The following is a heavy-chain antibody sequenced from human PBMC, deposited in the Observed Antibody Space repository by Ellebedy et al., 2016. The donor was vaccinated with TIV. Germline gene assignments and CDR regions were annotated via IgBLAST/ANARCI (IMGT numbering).Heavy chain of an antibody. CDR3: ARWVAVAATYCDY. D-gene: IGHD6-19*01. CDR1: GGSITNYY. J-gene: IGHJ4*02. CDR2: INHSRIT. Sequence: MPSETLSLTCNVSGGSITNYYWSWIRQPPGKGLEWIGEINHSRITNYNPSLKSRVTISVDTSKNQFSLKLSSVTAADTAVYYCARWVAVAATYCDYWGQGTLVTVSS. V-gene: IGHV4-34*01.